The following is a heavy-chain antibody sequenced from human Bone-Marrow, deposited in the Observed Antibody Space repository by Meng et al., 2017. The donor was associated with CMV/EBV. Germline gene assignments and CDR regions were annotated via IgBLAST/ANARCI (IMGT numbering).Heavy chain of an antibody. CDR3: ARESRLFLEWLFDY. V-gene: IGHV1-69*05. Sequence: SVKVSCKASGGTFSSYAISWVRQAPGQGLEWMGGISPIFGTANYAQKFQGRVTITTDESTSTAYMELSSLRSEDTAVYYCARESRLFLEWLFDYWGQGTRVTVSS. J-gene: IGHJ4*02. CDR1: GGTFSSYA. CDR2: ISPIFGTA. D-gene: IGHD3-3*01.